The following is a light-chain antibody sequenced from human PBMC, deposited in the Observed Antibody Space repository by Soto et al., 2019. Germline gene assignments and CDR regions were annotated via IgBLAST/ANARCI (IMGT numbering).Light chain of an antibody. CDR2: EVV. Sequence: SVLTQPPSASGSPGQSVTISCNGTKNDIGVYDFVSGYQHHPGKAPRLIIYEVVQRPSGVPDRFSGSKSGNTASLTVSGLQAADEADYLWTSYAGINAYGFGRGTKVTV. V-gene: IGLV2-8*01. CDR1: KNDIGVYDF. CDR3: TSYAGINAYG. J-gene: IGLJ1*01.